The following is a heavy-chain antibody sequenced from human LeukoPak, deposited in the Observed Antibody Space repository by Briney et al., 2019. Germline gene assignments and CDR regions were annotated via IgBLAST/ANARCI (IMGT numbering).Heavy chain of an antibody. Sequence: GGSLRLSCVASGFTFSTYSIHWVRQAPGKGLEWVSSISYDGSNRYYADSVKGRFTISRDNSKNTLYLQMNSLRAEDTALYYCARLIQPQGAFDIWGQGTMVTVSS. V-gene: IGHV3-30*14. CDR3: ARLIQPQGAFDI. CDR1: GFTFSTYS. D-gene: IGHD3-16*01. CDR2: ISYDGSNR. J-gene: IGHJ3*02.